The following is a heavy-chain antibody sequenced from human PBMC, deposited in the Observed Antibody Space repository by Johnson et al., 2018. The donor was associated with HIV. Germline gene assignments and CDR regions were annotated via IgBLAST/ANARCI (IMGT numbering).Heavy chain of an antibody. J-gene: IGHJ3*02. D-gene: IGHD6-6*01. CDR2: ISYDGSNK. V-gene: IGHV3-30-3*01. Sequence: QVQLVESGGGVVQPGRSLRLSCAASGFTFSSYAMHWVRQAPGKGLEWVAVISYDGSNKYYADSVKGRFTISRVNSKNTLYLQMNSLRAEDTAVYYCARDHIKEGSSGFGSFAFDIWGQGTMVTVSS. CDR1: GFTFSSYA. CDR3: ARDHIKEGSSGFGSFAFDI.